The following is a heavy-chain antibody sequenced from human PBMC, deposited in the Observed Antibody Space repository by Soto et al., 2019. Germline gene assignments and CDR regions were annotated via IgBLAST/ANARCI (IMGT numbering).Heavy chain of an antibody. CDR3: ARRLSHDVTNAFDY. CDR1: GFIFTNYW. V-gene: IGHV5-51*01. D-gene: IGHD1-1*01. CDR2: ISPGDSDT. Sequence: GESLKISCKGSGFIFTNYWIGWVRQMPGKGLEWMGIISPGDSDTRYSPSFQDQVTISADKSITTAYLQWSSLKASDTGMFYCARRLSHDVTNAFDYWGQGTLVTVSS. J-gene: IGHJ4*02.